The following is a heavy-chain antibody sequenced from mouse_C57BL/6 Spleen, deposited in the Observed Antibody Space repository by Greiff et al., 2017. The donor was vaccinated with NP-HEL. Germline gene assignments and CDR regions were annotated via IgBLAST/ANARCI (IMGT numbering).Heavy chain of an antibody. CDR3: ARDQMVTRDFDV. CDR2: ISDGGSYT. CDR1: GFTFSSYA. V-gene: IGHV5-4*01. J-gene: IGHJ1*03. Sequence: DVKLVESGGGLVKPGGSLKLSCAASGFTFSSYAMSWVRQTPEKRLEWVATISDGGSYTYYPDNVKGRFTISRDNAKNNLYLQMSHLKSEDTAMYYCARDQMVTRDFDVWGTGTTVTVSS. D-gene: IGHD2-3*01.